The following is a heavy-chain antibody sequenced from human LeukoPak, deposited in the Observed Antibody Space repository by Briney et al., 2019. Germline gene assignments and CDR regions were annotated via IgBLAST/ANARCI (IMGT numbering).Heavy chain of an antibody. CDR1: GNSISGYY. J-gene: IGHJ4*02. D-gene: IGHD3-10*01. CDR3: ARGVDYYGV. V-gene: IGHV4-4*07. Sequence: PSETLSLTCAVSGNSISGYYWSWIRQAAGKGLEWIGRMHTSGSTNYSPSLKSRITISVDRSKNHFSLKLSSVTAADTAVYYCARGVDYYGVWGQGTLVTVSS. CDR2: MHTSGST.